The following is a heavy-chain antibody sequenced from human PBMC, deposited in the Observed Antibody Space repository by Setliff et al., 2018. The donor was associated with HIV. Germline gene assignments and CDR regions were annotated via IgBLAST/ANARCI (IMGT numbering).Heavy chain of an antibody. Sequence: SETLSLTCTVSGGSISSSSYYWGWIRQPPGKGLEWIGSIYYSGSTYYDPSLKSRVTISVDTSKNQFSLKLSSVTAADTAVYYCASVYSSSSRPYFDYWGQGTLVTV. V-gene: IGHV4-39*07. D-gene: IGHD6-6*01. CDR1: GGSISSSSYY. J-gene: IGHJ4*02. CDR3: ASVYSSSSRPYFDY. CDR2: IYYSGST.